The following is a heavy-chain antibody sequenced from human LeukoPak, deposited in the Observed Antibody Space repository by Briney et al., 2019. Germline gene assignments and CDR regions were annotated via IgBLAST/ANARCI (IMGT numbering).Heavy chain of an antibody. CDR2: INHSGST. Sequence: SETLSLTCAVYGGSFSGYYWSWIRQPPGKGLEWIGEINHSGSTNYNPSFKSRVTISVDTSKNQFSLKLSSVTAADTAVYYCARGLAAAGNYGMDVWGKGTTVTVSS. J-gene: IGHJ6*04. CDR1: GGSFSGYY. D-gene: IGHD6-13*01. CDR3: ARGLAAAGNYGMDV. V-gene: IGHV4-34*01.